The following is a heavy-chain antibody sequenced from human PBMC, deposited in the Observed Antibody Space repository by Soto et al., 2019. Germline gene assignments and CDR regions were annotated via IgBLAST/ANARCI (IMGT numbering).Heavy chain of an antibody. Sequence: QVQLVQSGAEVKKPGSSVTVSCKTSGGTFSKDAINWVRQAPGQGLEWMGLLIPVFGSPIYAQKFQGRISISADECTSTAFMDLSSLRSEDTAVYYCTRVLGYTFEPGKTRYYAMDVWGQGTTVSVSS. J-gene: IGHJ6*02. V-gene: IGHV1-69*01. D-gene: IGHD5-18*01. CDR3: TRVLGYTFEPGKTRYYAMDV. CDR2: LIPVFGSP. CDR1: GGTFSKDA.